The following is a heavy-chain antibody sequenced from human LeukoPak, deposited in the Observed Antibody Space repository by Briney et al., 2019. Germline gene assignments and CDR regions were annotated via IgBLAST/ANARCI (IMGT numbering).Heavy chain of an antibody. CDR2: IYHSGIT. CDR1: GDSISTFY. Sequence: SETLSLTCTVSGDSISTFYWSWIRQPPGRRLEWIGYIYHSGITAYNPSLESRVTISVDMSKNQFSLKLSSVTAADTAVYYCARLGYYSSVLAYWGQGALVTVSS. D-gene: IGHD2-15*01. J-gene: IGHJ4*02. CDR3: ARLGYYSSVLAY. V-gene: IGHV4-59*08.